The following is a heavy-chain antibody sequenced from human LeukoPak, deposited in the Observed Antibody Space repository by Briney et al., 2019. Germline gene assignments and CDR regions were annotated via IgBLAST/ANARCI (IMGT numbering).Heavy chain of an antibody. Sequence: GGALKISCKGSGYGFTSYWIGWVRQVPGKGLEWMGIIYPGDSDTRYSPSFQGQVTISADKSISTAYLQWSSLMASDTAMYYCARHGPVEYSSSWYYFDYWGQGTLVTVSS. J-gene: IGHJ4*02. CDR2: IYPGDSDT. CDR1: GYGFTSYW. V-gene: IGHV5-51*01. D-gene: IGHD6-13*01. CDR3: ARHGPVEYSSSWYYFDY.